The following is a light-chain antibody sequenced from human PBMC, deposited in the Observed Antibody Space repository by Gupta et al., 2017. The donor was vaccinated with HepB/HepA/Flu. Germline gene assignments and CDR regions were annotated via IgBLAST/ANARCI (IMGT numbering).Light chain of an antibody. V-gene: IGKV1-33*01. CDR3: QHKHYLSIT. CDR1: QDISNY. J-gene: IGKJ4*01. CDR2: DAS. Sequence: DIHMPQSPSSLSSSVGDRVTITCQASQDISNYLNWYHQQKPGKAPKILIYDASKVEKGVPSRFSGSGSGTDFTFTISSRQPEDVGKYYCQHKHYLSITFGRGTKVDIK.